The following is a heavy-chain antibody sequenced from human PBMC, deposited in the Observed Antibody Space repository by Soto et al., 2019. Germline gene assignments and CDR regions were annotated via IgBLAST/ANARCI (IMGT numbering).Heavy chain of an antibody. CDR2: ISYDGSKI. Sequence: QVQLVESGGGVVQPGKSLRLACAASGFTFSDYGMHWIRQAPGKGLEWVAMISYDGSKIYYANSVKGRVTISRDSSENTLYLQMRSLRAEDTAVYYCAKDLSGLATIQYFDYWGQGALVTVSS. J-gene: IGHJ4*02. V-gene: IGHV3-30*18. CDR1: GFTFSDYG. D-gene: IGHD5-12*01. CDR3: AKDLSGLATIQYFDY.